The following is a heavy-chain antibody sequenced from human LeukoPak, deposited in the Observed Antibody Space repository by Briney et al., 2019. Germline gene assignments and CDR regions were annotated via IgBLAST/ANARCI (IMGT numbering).Heavy chain of an antibody. CDR2: IRYDESDK. J-gene: IGHJ4*02. D-gene: IGHD2-8*02. V-gene: IGHV3-30*02. Sequence: PGGSLRLSCAASGFTFSNFGIHWVRQAPGRGLDWVAHIRYDESDKYYADSVKGRFTISRDISKNAVYLQMNSLRVEDTAVYYCAKDFYWAFDYWGQGTLVTVSS. CDR1: GFTFSNFG. CDR3: AKDFYWAFDY.